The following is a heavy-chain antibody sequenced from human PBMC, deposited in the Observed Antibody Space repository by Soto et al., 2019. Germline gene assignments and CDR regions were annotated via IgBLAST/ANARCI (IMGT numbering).Heavy chain of an antibody. CDR2: FDPEDGET. J-gene: IGHJ5*02. CDR1: GYTLTELS. D-gene: IGHD6-13*01. V-gene: IGHV1-24*01. Sequence: ASVKVSCKVSGYTLTELSMHWVRQAPGKGLEWMGGFDPEDGETIYAQKFQGRVTMTEDTSTDTAYMELSSLRSEDTAVYYCASGQQLVRGGNWFDPWGQGTLVTVSS. CDR3: ASGQQLVRGGNWFDP.